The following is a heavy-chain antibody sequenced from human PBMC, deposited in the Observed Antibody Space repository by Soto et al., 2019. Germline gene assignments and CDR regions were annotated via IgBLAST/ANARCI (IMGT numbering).Heavy chain of an antibody. D-gene: IGHD6-13*01. CDR1: GFTFSSYG. V-gene: IGHV3-30*18. CDR2: ISYDGSNK. CDR3: AKEGGWQQLVYYFDY. Sequence: GGSLRLSCAASGFTFSSYGMHWVRPAPGKGLEWVAVISYDGSNKYYADSVKGRFTISRDNSKNTLYLQMNSLRAEDTAVYYCAKEGGWQQLVYYFDYWGQGTLVTVSS. J-gene: IGHJ4*02.